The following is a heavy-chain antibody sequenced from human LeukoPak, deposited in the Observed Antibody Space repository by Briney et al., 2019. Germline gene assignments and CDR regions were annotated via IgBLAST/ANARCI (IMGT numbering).Heavy chain of an antibody. V-gene: IGHV3-23*01. D-gene: IGHD3-22*01. CDR3: AKVSYYDSSGYGDFDY. Sequence: GGSLRLSCAASGFTFSSYAMSWVRQAPGKGLEWVSAISGSGGSTYYADSVKGRFTISRDNSKNTLYLQMNSLRAEDTAVYYRAKVSYYDSSGYGDFDYWGQGTLVTVSS. CDR1: GFTFSSYA. CDR2: ISGSGGST. J-gene: IGHJ4*02.